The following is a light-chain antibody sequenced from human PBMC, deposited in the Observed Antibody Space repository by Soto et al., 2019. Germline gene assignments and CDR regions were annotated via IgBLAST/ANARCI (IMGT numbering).Light chain of an antibody. J-gene: IGLJ2*01. CDR2: DVS. V-gene: IGLV2-14*03. CDR1: SSDVGGYNY. Sequence: QSVLTQPVSVSGSPGQSITISCTGTSSDVGGYNYVSWYQQHPGKAPKLMIYDVSNRPSGVSSRFSGSKSGNTASLTISGLQAEDEADYYCSSYTTISTLVFGGGTKLTVL. CDR3: SSYTTISTLV.